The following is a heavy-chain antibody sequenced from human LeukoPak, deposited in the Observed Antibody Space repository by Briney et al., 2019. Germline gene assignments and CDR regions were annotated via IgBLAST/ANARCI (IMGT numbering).Heavy chain of an antibody. CDR3: ARDSSSFPNYYDF. CDR2: LYSSGIT. J-gene: IGHJ4*02. Sequence: PGGSLRLFRAVSRFTGRITNTSSGRQVPGQGLEWVSLLYSSGITFYAESVQGRFTISRDNSKNTLYLQMNSLRAEDTAIYYCARDSSSFPNYYDFWGQGTLVTVSS. V-gene: IGHV3-53*01. CDR1: RFTGRITN. D-gene: IGHD3-3*02.